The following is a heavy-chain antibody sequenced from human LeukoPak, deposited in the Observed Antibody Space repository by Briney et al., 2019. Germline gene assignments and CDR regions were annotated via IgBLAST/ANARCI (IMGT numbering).Heavy chain of an antibody. CDR3: ARVSSYGSSSWYDVDP. CDR1: GGAFSGYY. D-gene: IGHD6-13*01. Sequence: KPSETLSLTCAVYGGAFSGYYWSWIRQPPGKGLVWIGEINHSGSTNYNPSLKSRVTISVDTSKNQFSLKLSSVTAADTAVYYCARVSSYGSSSWYDVDPWGQGTLVTVSS. V-gene: IGHV4-34*01. J-gene: IGHJ5*02. CDR2: INHSGST.